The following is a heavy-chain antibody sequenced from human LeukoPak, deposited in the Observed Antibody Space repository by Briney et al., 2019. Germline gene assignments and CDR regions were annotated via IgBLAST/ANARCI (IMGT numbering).Heavy chain of an antibody. V-gene: IGHV3-21*01. CDR1: GFTFSRYS. CDR2: ISSSSSYI. J-gene: IGHJ5*02. CDR3: ARDLYAYTSQP. D-gene: IGHD5/OR15-5a*01. Sequence: PGGSLTLSCAAAGFTFSRYSMHWVRQAPGNALEWVSSISSSSSYIYYADSVKGRFTISRDNAKNSLYLQMKSLRAEDTAVYYCARDLYAYTSQPWGQGTLVTVSS.